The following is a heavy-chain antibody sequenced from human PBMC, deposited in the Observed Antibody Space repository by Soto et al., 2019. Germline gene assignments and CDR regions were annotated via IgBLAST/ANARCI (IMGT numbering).Heavy chain of an antibody. CDR2: IYYSGST. D-gene: IGHD3-10*01. CDR1: GGSISSYD. CDR3: ARHYYGSGSYWNWFDP. J-gene: IGHJ5*02. V-gene: IGHV4-59*08. Sequence: PSETLSLTCTVSGGSISSYDWSWIRQPPGKGLEWIGYIYYSGSTNYNPSLKSRVTISVDTSKNQFSLKLSSVTAADTAVYYCARHYYGSGSYWNWFDPWGQGTLVTVSS.